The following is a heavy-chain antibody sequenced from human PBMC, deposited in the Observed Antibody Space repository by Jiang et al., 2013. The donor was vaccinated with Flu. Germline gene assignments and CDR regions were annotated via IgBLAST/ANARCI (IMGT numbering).Heavy chain of an antibody. CDR2: ISAYNGNT. D-gene: IGHD1-26*01. V-gene: IGHV1-18*01. CDR3: AREGRVGVVPGGY. J-gene: IGHJ4*02. Sequence: WVRQAPGQGLEWMGWISAYNGNTNYAQKLQGRVTMTTDTSTSTAYMELRSLRSDDTAVYYCAREGRVGVVPGGYWGQGTLVTVSS.